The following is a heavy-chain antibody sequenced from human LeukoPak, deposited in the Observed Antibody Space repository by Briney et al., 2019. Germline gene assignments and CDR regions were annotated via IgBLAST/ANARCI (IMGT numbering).Heavy chain of an antibody. CDR1: GYTFTSYY. CDR3: VRVRRSYSSGWYGDAFDI. J-gene: IGHJ3*02. Sequence: ASVKVSCKASGYTFTSYYMHWVRQAPGQGLEWMGSINPSGDSTSYAQKFQGSVTMTRDMSTSTVYMELSSLRSEDTAVYYCVRVRRSYSSGWYGDAFDIWGQGTLVTVSS. D-gene: IGHD6-19*01. V-gene: IGHV1-46*01. CDR2: INPSGDST.